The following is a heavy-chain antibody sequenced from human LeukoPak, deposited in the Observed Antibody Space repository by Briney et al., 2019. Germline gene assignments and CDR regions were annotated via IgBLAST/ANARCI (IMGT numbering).Heavy chain of an antibody. J-gene: IGHJ4*02. CDR3: ARGRYYYGSGSYLFDY. D-gene: IGHD3-10*01. CDR2: VYYIGST. Sequence: SETLSLTCTVSGDSISRSSDYWGWIRQPPGKGPEWIGSVYYIGSTFYNPSLKSRLTISVDTSKNQFSLKLSSVTAADTAVYYCARGRYYYGSGSYLFDYWGQGTLVTVSS. CDR1: GDSISRSSDY. V-gene: IGHV4-39*07.